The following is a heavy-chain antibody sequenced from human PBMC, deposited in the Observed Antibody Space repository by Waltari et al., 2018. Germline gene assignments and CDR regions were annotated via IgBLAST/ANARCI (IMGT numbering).Heavy chain of an antibody. D-gene: IGHD3-10*01. CDR3: ARHWRNYYGSGRHQSYYMDV. Sequence: QLQLQESGPGLVKPSETLSLTYTVSGGSISSSSYYWGWIRQPPGKGLEWIGSIYYSGSTYYNPSLKSRVTISVDTSKNQFSLKLSSVTAADTAVYYCARHWRNYYGSGRHQSYYMDVWGKGTTVTVSS. CDR1: GGSISSSSYY. V-gene: IGHV4-39*01. J-gene: IGHJ6*03. CDR2: IYYSGST.